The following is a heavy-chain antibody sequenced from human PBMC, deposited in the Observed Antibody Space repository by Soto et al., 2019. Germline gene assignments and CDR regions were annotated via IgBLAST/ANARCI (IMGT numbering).Heavy chain of an antibody. CDR2: IYWDDDK. J-gene: IGHJ4*02. CDR1: GFSLTTSGVG. V-gene: IGHV2-5*02. D-gene: IGHD3-3*01. Sequence: QITLNESGPTQVKPRQTLTLTCTFSGFSLTTSGVGVGWIRQSPGKALEWLALIYWDDDKRYSPSLKRRLTITKDTPKNQVVLTMADLDPADTATYYCAHRVLRTVFGLVTTTAIYFDFWGQGTPVAVSS. CDR3: AHRVLRTVFGLVTTTAIYFDF.